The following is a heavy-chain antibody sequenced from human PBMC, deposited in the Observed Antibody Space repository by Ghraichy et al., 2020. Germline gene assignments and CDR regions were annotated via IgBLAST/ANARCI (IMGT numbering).Heavy chain of an antibody. CDR1: GFTFSSYA. V-gene: IGHV3-23*01. CDR3: AKDKVPFGVVEGVDY. CDR2: ISGSGGST. Sequence: GGSLRLSCAASGFTFSSYAMSWVRQAPGKGLEWVSAISGSGGSTYYADSVKGRFTISRDNSKNTLYLQMNSLRAEDTAVYYCAKDKVPFGVVEGVDYWGQGTLVTVSS. J-gene: IGHJ4*02. D-gene: IGHD3-3*01.